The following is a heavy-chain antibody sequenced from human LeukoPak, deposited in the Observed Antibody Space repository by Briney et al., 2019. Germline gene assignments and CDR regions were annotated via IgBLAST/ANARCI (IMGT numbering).Heavy chain of an antibody. D-gene: IGHD2-2*01. Sequence: GGSLRLSCAASGFTVSTYYMIWVRQAPGKGLQWVSVLHSGGTTHYADSVKGRFTISRDNSKNTLYLQMNSLRVEDTAVYYCARDTPGGVPAAIPYAFDYWGQGTLVTVSS. CDR2: LHSGGTT. CDR1: GFTVSTYY. V-gene: IGHV3-53*05. CDR3: ARDTPGGVPAAIPYAFDY. J-gene: IGHJ4*02.